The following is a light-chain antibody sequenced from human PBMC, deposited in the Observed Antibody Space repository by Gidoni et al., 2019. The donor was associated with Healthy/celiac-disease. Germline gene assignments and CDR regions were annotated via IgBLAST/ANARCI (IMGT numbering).Light chain of an antibody. CDR2: AAS. V-gene: IGKV1-8*01. CDR3: QQYYSYPYT. Sequence: IRMTQSPSSFSSSTGDRVTITCRASQGITSYLAWYQQQPGKAPKILIYAASTLKSGVPSRFSGSGSGTDFTLTISCLQSEDFATYYCQQYYSYPYTFGQGNKLEIK. CDR1: QGITSY. J-gene: IGKJ2*01.